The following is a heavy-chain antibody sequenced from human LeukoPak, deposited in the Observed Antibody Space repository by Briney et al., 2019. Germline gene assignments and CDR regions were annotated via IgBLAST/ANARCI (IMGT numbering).Heavy chain of an antibody. D-gene: IGHD3-9*01. CDR2: IYYSGST. CDR3: ARVSGRYYDILTGSAGFDY. Sequence: SETLSLTCTVSGGSLSSSSYYWGWIRQPPGKGLEWIGSIYYSGSTYYNPSLKSRVTISVDTSKNQFSLKLSSVTAADTAVYYCARVSGRYYDILTGSAGFDYWGQGTLVTVSS. CDR1: GGSLSSSSYY. V-gene: IGHV4-39*07. J-gene: IGHJ4*02.